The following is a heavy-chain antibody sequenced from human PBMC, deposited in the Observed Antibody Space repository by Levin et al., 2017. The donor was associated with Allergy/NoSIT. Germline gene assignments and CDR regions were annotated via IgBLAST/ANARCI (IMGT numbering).Heavy chain of an antibody. CDR2: INHSGST. CDR1: GGSFSGYY. J-gene: IGHJ4*02. Sequence: GSLRLSCAVYGGSFSGYYWSWIRQPPGKGLEWIGEINHSGSTNYNPSLKSRVTISVDTSKNQFSLKLSSVTAADTAVYYCARGGLDPPFDYWGQGTLVTVSS. CDR3: ARGGLDPPFDY. V-gene: IGHV4-34*01. D-gene: IGHD6-6*01.